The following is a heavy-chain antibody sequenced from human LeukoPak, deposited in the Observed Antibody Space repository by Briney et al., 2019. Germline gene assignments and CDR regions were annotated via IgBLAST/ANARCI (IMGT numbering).Heavy chain of an antibody. CDR3: ARVWEVRGVIMSWFDP. V-gene: IGHV4-34*01. D-gene: IGHD3-10*01. Sequence: PSETLSLTCAVYGGSFSNYYWSWIRQPPGKGLEWIGEINHSGSTNYNPSLKSRVTISVDTSKSQFSLKLSSVTAADTAVYYCARVWEVRGVIMSWFDPWGRGTLVTVSS. CDR1: GGSFSNYY. CDR2: INHSGST. J-gene: IGHJ5*02.